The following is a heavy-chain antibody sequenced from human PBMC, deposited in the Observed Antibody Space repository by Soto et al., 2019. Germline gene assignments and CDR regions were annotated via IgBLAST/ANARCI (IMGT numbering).Heavy chain of an antibody. CDR1: GFTFNSFP. V-gene: IGHV3-23*01. CDR2: ISGSGSST. Sequence: GGSLRLSCAASGFTFNSFPMSWVRQAPGKGLEWVSAISGSGSSTYYADSLKGRFTISRDNFKNTLYLQMNSLRAEDTALYYCAYGSGWYRAINYFDFWGQGTLVTVYS. J-gene: IGHJ4*02. CDR3: AYGSGWYRAINYFDF. D-gene: IGHD6-19*01.